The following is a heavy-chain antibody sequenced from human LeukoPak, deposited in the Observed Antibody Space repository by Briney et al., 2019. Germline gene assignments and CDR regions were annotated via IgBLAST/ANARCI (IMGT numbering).Heavy chain of an antibody. Sequence: PGGSLRLSCAASGFTFSSYSMNRVRQAPGKGLEWVSSISSSSSYIYYADSVKGRFTISRDNAKNSLYLQMNSLRAEDTAVYYCARMCSSTSCYGVGYWGQGTLVTVSS. V-gene: IGHV3-21*01. CDR3: ARMCSSTSCYGVGY. CDR2: ISSSSSYI. D-gene: IGHD2-2*01. CDR1: GFTFSSYS. J-gene: IGHJ4*02.